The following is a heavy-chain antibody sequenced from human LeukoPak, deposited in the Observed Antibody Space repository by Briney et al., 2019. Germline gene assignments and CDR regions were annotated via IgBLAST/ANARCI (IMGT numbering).Heavy chain of an antibody. V-gene: IGHV3-30*03. CDR3: VEIGDRGFDP. D-gene: IGHD2-21*01. CDR2: ISYDGSNK. Sequence: PGRSLRLSCAASGFTFSSYGMHWVRQAPGKGLEWVAVISYDGSNKYYADSVKGRFTISRDNSKNTLYLQMNSLRAEDTAVYYCVEIGDRGFDPWGQGTLVTVSS. J-gene: IGHJ5*02. CDR1: GFTFSSYG.